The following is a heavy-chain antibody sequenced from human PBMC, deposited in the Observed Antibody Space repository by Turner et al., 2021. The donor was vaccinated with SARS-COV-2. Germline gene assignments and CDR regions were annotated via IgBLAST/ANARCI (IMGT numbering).Heavy chain of an antibody. CDR3: ARDYGDSEDDY. CDR1: GGTFSSYT. J-gene: IGHJ4*02. D-gene: IGHD4-17*01. V-gene: IGHV1-69*01. Sequence: QVQLVQSGAEVQKPGSSVQVACKASGGTFSSYTISWVRRAPGQGREGRVGIIPSVGTAYYAEKVQGRVTITADASTSTAYMELSSLRAEDTAVYYCARDYGDSEDDYWGQGTLVTVSS. CDR2: IIPSVGTA.